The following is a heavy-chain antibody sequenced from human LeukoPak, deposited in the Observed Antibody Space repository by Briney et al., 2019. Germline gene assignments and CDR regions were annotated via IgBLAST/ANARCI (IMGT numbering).Heavy chain of an antibody. D-gene: IGHD6-13*01. CDR1: GFTFSDYY. J-gene: IGHJ3*02. CDR2: ISSSGSTI. CDR3: ARDQRFEIGAAAGVWNAFDI. Sequence: PGGSLRLSCAASGFTFSDYYMSWIRQAPGKGLEWVSYISSSGSTIYYADSVKGRFTISRDNAKNSLYLQMNSLRAEDTAVYYCARDQRFEIGAAAGVWNAFDIWGQGTMVTVSS. V-gene: IGHV3-11*01.